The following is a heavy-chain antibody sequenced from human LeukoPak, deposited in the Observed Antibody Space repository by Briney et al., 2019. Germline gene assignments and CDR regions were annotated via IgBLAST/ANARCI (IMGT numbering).Heavy chain of an antibody. J-gene: IGHJ4*02. CDR2: ISSRRSYI. V-gene: IGHV3-21*01. D-gene: IGHD3-3*01. CDR3: ASGSLWSGILGY. CDR1: GFTFSSYS. Sequence: GGSLSLSCAASGFTFSSYSMNWVREAPGKGVGWVSSISSRRSYIYCAVSVEGRFTIYRDNAKKSLYLQMNSLRAEDTAVYYCASGSLWSGILGYWGQGTLVIVSS.